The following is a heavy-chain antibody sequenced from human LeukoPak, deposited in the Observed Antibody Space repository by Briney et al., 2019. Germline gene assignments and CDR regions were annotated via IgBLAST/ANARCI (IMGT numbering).Heavy chain of an antibody. J-gene: IGHJ4*02. Sequence: GGSLRLSCAASGFTFSSYSMNWVRQAPGKGLEWVSYISSSSSTIYYADSVKGRFTISRDNAKDSLYLQMNSLRAEDTAVYYCARVLHKRNYDSTTYYGYWGQGTLVTVSS. D-gene: IGHD3-22*01. V-gene: IGHV3-48*01. CDR3: ARVLHKRNYDSTTYYGY. CDR2: ISSSSSTI. CDR1: GFTFSSYS.